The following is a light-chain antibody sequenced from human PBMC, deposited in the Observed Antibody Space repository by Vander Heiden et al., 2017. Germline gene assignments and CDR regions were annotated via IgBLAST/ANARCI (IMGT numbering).Light chain of an antibody. CDR3: QQSDSLPFT. Sequence: DIQMTQSPSSLSASVGDRVTITCRASQSITTYLNWYQQNPGKAPKVVIHTASSLQSGVPSRFSGSGSGTDFTLTISRLQPEDFATYYCQQSDSLPFTFGGGTKVEIK. J-gene: IGKJ4*01. CDR2: TAS. V-gene: IGKV1-39*01. CDR1: QSITTY.